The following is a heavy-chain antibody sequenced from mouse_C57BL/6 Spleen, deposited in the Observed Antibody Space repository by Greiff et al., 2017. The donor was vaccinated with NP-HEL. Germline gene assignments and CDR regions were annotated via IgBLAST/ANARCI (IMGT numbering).Heavy chain of an antibody. CDR2: ISSGGDYI. D-gene: IGHD2-4*01. J-gene: IGHJ1*03. CDR3: TRERGNYDYDDWYFDV. Sequence: EVNLVESGEGLVKPGGSLKLSCAASGFTFSSYAMSWVRQTPEKRLEWVAYISSGGDYIYYADTVKGRFTISRDNARNTLYLQMSSLKSEDTAMYYCTRERGNYDYDDWYFDVWGTGTTVTVSS. CDR1: GFTFSSYA. V-gene: IGHV5-9-1*02.